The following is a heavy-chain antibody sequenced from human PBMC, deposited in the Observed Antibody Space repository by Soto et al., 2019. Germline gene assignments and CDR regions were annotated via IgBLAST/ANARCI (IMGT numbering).Heavy chain of an antibody. V-gene: IGHV1-46*01. D-gene: IGHD4-4*01. J-gene: IGHJ5*02. CDR1: GYIFINYY. CDR2: INPNGGST. CDR3: ARGTTVTTIEIWNNWFDP. Sequence: EASVKVSCKASGYIFINYYIHWVRQAPGQGLEWIGIINPNGGSTNYAQKFRGRVTMARDTSTSTAYMDLSSLRSDDTAVYYCARGTTVTTIEIWNNWFDPWGQGTLVTVSS.